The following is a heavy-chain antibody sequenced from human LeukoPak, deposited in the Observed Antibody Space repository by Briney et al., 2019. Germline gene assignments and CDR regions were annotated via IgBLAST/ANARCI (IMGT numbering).Heavy chain of an antibody. V-gene: IGHV1-69*13. J-gene: IGHJ6*02. D-gene: IGHD2-2*01. Sequence: ASVKVSCKASGGTFSSYAISWVRQAPGQGLEWMGGIIPIFGTANYAQKFQGRVTITADESTSTAYMELSSLRSEDTAVCYCARGYCSSTSCYGYYYYGMDVWGQGTTVTVSS. CDR2: IIPIFGTA. CDR1: GGTFSSYA. CDR3: ARGYCSSTSCYGYYYYGMDV.